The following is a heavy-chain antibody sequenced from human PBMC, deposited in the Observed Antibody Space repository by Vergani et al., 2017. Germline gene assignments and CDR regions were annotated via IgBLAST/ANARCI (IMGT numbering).Heavy chain of an antibody. V-gene: IGHV3-9*01. CDR1: GFTFDDYA. D-gene: IGHD1-26*01. Sequence: EVQLVESGGGLVQPGRSLRLSCAASGFTFDDYAMHWVRQAPGKGLEWVSGISWNSGSIGYADSVKGRFTISRDNAKNSLYLQMNSLRAEDTAVYYCAKDLRRYSGSFDYWGQGTLVTVSS. CDR3: AKDLRRYSGSFDY. CDR2: ISWNSGSI. J-gene: IGHJ4*02.